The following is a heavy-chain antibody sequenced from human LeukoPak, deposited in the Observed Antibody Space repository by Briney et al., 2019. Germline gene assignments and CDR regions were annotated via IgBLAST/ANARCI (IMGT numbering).Heavy chain of an antibody. CDR1: GFTFSSYA. V-gene: IGHV3-23*01. CDR3: AKADDDYVWGSYRPYYFDY. Sequence: GGSLRLSCAASGFTFSSYAMSWVRQAPGKGLEWVSAISGSGGGTYYADSVKGRFTISRDNSKNTLYLQMNSLRAEDTAVYYCAKADDDYVWGSYRPYYFDYWGQGTLVTVSS. CDR2: ISGSGGGT. D-gene: IGHD3-16*02. J-gene: IGHJ4*02.